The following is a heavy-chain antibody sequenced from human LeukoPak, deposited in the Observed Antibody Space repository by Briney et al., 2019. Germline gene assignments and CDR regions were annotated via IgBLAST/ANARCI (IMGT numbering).Heavy chain of an antibody. V-gene: IGHV3-11*01. CDR3: AASGARWLQLSGYYFDY. D-gene: IGHD5-24*01. CDR2: ISSSGSTI. J-gene: IGHJ4*02. CDR1: GFTFGDYY. Sequence: GGSLRLSCAASGFTFGDYYMSWIRQAPGKGLEWVSYISSSGSTIYYADSVKGRFTISRDNAKNSLYLQMNSLRAEDTAVYYCAASGARWLQLSGYYFDYWGQGTLVTVSS.